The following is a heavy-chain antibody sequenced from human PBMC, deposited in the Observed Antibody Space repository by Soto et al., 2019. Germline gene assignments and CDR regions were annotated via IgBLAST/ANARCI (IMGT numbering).Heavy chain of an antibody. V-gene: IGHV4-30-2*06. Sequence: QLQLQGSGSRLVKPSQTLSLSCTVSGGSISSAGYTWSWIRQSPGKDREWIGYIYHSVNAFYNPSLKSRVTMSLDRSRNQFSLTLTSVTAADTAVYFCAGSSQALSCYALDVWGQGTTFVVSS. CDR1: GGSISSAGYT. D-gene: IGHD2-2*01. CDR2: IYHSVNA. CDR3: AGSSQALSCYALDV. J-gene: IGHJ6*02.